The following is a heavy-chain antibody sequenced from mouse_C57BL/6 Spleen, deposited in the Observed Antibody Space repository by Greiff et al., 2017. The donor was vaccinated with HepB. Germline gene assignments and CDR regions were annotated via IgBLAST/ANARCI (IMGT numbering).Heavy chain of an antibody. J-gene: IGHJ1*03. CDR3: ARAGYLRYFDV. CDR1: GYTFTDYY. Sequence: EVQLQQSGPELVKPGASVKISCKASGYTFTDYYMNWVKQSHGKSLEWIGDINPNNGGTSYNQKFKGKATLTVDKSSSTAYMELRSLTSEDSAVYYCARAGYLRYFDVWGTGTTVTVSS. CDR2: INPNNGGT. D-gene: IGHD5-1*01. V-gene: IGHV1-26*01.